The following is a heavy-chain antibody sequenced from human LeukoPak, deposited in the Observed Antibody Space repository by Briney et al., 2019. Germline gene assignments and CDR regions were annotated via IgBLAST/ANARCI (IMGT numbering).Heavy chain of an antibody. CDR3: ARDSRRYYGLFDP. CDR2: IYYSGST. V-gene: IGHV4-59*01. Sequence: SETLSLTCTVSGGSISSYYWSWIRQPPGKGLEWIGYIYYSGSTNYNPSLKSRVTISVDTSKNQFSLKLSSVTAADTAVYYCARDSRRYYGLFDPWGQGTLVTVSS. J-gene: IGHJ5*02. CDR1: GGSISSYY. D-gene: IGHD3-22*01.